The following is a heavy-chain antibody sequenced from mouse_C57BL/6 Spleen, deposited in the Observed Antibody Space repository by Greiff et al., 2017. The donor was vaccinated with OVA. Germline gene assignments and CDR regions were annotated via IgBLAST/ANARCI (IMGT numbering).Heavy chain of an antibody. Sequence: QVQLQQPGAELVKPGASVKLSCKASGYTFTSYWMHWVKQRPGQGLEWIGMIHPNSGSTNYNEKLKSKATLTVDKSSSTAYMQLSSLTSEDSAVYYCVYGNPYAMDYWGQGTSVTVSS. CDR2: IHPNSGST. CDR3: VYGNPYAMDY. CDR1: GYTFTSYW. V-gene: IGHV1-64*01. J-gene: IGHJ4*01. D-gene: IGHD2-1*01.